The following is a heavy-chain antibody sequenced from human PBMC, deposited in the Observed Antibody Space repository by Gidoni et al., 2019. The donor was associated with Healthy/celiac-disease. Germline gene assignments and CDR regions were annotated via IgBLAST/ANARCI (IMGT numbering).Heavy chain of an antibody. CDR2: ISYDGSNK. J-gene: IGHJ4*02. CDR1: GFTFSSYA. CDR3: ARDPNYYDSSGSFFDY. D-gene: IGHD3-22*01. Sequence: QVQLVESGGGVVKPGRSLRLSCAASGFTFSSYAMHWVRQAPGKGLEWVAVISYDGSNKYYADSVKGRFTISRDNSKNTLYLQMNSLRAEDTAVYYCARDPNYYDSSGSFFDYWGQGTLVTVSS. V-gene: IGHV3-30*04.